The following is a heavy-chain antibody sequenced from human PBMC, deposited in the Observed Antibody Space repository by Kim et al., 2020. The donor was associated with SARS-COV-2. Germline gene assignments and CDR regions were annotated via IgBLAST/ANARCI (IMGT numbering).Heavy chain of an antibody. D-gene: IGHD6-19*01. CDR2: IQQYVSQK. CDR1: GFTFGGFTFGSFW. Sequence: GGSLRLSCAASGFTFGGFTFGSFWMSLFRPAPFQGLDCVAPIQQYVSQKYYVDTMKGRFPISRDKAQNALYLQITSLRAEDTAVYYCARTVAGSIDAFDIWGQGTMVTVSS. J-gene: IGHJ3*02. CDR3: ARTVAGSIDAFDI. V-gene: IGHV3-7*03.